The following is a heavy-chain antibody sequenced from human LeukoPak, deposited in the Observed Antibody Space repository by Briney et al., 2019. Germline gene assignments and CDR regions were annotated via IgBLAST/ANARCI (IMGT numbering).Heavy chain of an antibody. CDR1: GFTFSSYW. CDR3: ARGFKEDYGYNYMDD. CDR2: INSDGSST. Sequence: PGGSLRLSCAASGFTFSSYWMHWVRQAPGKGLVWVSRINSDGSSTNYADSVKGRFTISRDNAKNSQYLQKNRLSAEDTEEYYGARGFKEDYGYNYMDDWGKGTTVTVSS. D-gene: IGHD4-17*01. V-gene: IGHV3-74*01. J-gene: IGHJ6*03.